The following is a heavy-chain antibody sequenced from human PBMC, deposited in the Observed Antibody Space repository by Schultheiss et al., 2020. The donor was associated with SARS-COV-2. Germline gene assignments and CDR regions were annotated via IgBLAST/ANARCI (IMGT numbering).Heavy chain of an antibody. Sequence: SETLSLTCTVSGGSISSGGYYWSWIRQHPGKGLEWIGYIYYSGSTYYNPSLKSRVTISADTSKNQFSLKLSSVTATDTAVYYCAATSDIVVAVATTWGRGTLVTVSS. D-gene: IGHD2-15*01. CDR1: GGSISSGGYY. V-gene: IGHV4-31*03. J-gene: IGHJ1*01. CDR3: AATSDIVVAVATT. CDR2: IYYSGST.